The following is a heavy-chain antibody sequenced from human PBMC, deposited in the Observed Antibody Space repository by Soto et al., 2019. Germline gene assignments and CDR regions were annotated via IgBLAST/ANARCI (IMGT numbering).Heavy chain of an antibody. J-gene: IGHJ5*02. CDR3: AKDPVIAAAGRGPKNWFDP. V-gene: IGHV3-23*01. Sequence: LRLSCAASGFTFSSYAMIWVRQAPGKGLEWVSAISGSGGSTYYADSVEGRFTISRDNSKNTLYLQMNSLRAEDTAVYYCAKDPVIAAAGRGPKNWFDPWGQGTLVTVSS. D-gene: IGHD6-13*01. CDR2: ISGSGGST. CDR1: GFTFSSYA.